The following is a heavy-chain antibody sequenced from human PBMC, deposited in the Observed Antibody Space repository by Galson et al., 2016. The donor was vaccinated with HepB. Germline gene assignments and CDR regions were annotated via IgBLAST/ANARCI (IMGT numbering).Heavy chain of an antibody. D-gene: IGHD3-10*01. CDR3: ARQGMIRGDNLFDI. CDR2: ISYSGST. Sequence: ETLSLTCNVSGASIVSNEYYWGWIRQAPGKGLEWIESISYSGSTFHNPSLKSRVMTSVDTAKNQFSLVLRSVTAAGTAFYYCARQGMIRGDNLFDIWGQGTLVTVSS. J-gene: IGHJ5*02. V-gene: IGHV4-39*01. CDR1: GASIVSNEYY.